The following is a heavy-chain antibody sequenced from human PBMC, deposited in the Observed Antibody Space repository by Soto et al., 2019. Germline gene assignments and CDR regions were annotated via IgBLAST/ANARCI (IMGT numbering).Heavy chain of an antibody. CDR3: ARGYHTAFDY. Sequence: SETLSLTCSVSGGSISGYYWSWVRQPPGQGLEWIGYIYYTGSTKYNPSLESRVSISVDTSKNQFSLKLSSVTAADTAVYYCARGYHTAFDYWGQGALVTVSS. CDR2: IYYTGST. V-gene: IGHV4-59*01. CDR1: GGSISGYY. D-gene: IGHD3-16*02. J-gene: IGHJ4*02.